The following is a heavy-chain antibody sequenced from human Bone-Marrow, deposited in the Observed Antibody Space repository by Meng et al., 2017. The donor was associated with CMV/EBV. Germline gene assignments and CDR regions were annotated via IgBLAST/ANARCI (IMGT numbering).Heavy chain of an antibody. CDR3: ARDRRSLQSAATIVY. CDR2: INPNSGGT. Sequence: ASVKVSCKASGYTFTGYYMHWVRQAPGQGLEWMGWINPNSGGTNYAQKFQGRVTMTRDTSISTSYMELIRLRSDDTAVYYCARDRRSLQSAATIVYWGQGTLVTVSS. D-gene: IGHD5-12*01. V-gene: IGHV1-2*02. CDR1: GYTFTGYY. J-gene: IGHJ4*02.